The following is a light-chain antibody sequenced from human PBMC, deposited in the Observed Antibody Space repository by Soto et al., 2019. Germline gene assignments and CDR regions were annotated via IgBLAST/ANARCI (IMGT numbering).Light chain of an antibody. V-gene: IGKV1-39*01. CDR3: QESYSTVYT. J-gene: IGKJ2*01. CDR1: ENINSY. Sequence: DIRMTQSPSSLSPSVGDRVTITFRASENINSYLNWYQQKPGKAPKLLIYAASALQGGVPSRFSGSGSGTDFTLTITSLQADDFATYYWQESYSTVYTFGQGTKLQIK. CDR2: AAS.